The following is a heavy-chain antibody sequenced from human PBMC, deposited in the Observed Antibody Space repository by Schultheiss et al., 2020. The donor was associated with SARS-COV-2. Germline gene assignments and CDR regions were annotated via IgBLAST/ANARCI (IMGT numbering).Heavy chain of an antibody. V-gene: IGHV4-34*01. CDR3: ARDRIHWYFDL. J-gene: IGHJ2*01. CDR1: GFTFSDYY. Sequence: EPLKISCAASGFTFSDYYMSWIRQPPGKGLEWIGEINHSGSTNYNPSLKSRVTMSIDTSKNQFSLKLSSVTAADTAVYYCARDRIHWYFDLWGRGTLVTVSS. CDR2: INHSGST.